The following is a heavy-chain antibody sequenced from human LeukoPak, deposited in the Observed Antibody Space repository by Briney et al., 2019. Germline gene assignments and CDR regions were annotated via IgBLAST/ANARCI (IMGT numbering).Heavy chain of an antibody. D-gene: IGHD2-2*01. CDR3: ARRPIVGVPAPIDY. Sequence: ASVTVSCKASGYTFADYYIHWVRQAPGQGLEWMGLINPNTGGTNYAQKFQGRVTMTRDTSITTAYMELSRLRSDDTAVDYCARRPIVGVPAPIDYWGQGNLVSVS. CDR2: INPNTGGT. V-gene: IGHV1-2*02. CDR1: GYTFADYY. J-gene: IGHJ4*02.